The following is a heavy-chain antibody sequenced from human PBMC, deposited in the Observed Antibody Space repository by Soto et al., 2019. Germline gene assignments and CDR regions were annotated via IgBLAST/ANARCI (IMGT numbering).Heavy chain of an antibody. CDR2: ISGSGFKK. D-gene: IGHD1-26*01. J-gene: IGHJ5*02. CDR1: GFIFENFG. CDR3: AKNQGVELVPLATVDWFDP. Sequence: GGSLRLSCAASGFIFENFGMSWVRQAPGKGLEWISSISGSGFKKYYADSVKGRFTTSRDNSKSTVYLELNNLSAEDTAVYHCAKNQGVELVPLATVDWFDPWGQGSVVTVSS. V-gene: IGHV3-23*01.